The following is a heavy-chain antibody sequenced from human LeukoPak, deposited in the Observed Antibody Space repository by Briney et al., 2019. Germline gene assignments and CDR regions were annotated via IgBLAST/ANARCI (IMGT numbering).Heavy chain of an antibody. CDR2: ISSSSSYV. J-gene: IGHJ6*03. V-gene: IGHV3-21*01. Sequence: GGSLRLSCAASGFTFSSYSMNWVRQAPGKGLEWVSSISSSSSYVYYADSVKGRFTISRDNAKNSLYLQMNSLRAEDTAVYYCARDLSWTVAGYMDVWGKGTTVTVSS. CDR1: GFTFSSYS. CDR3: ARDLSWTVAGYMDV. D-gene: IGHD2-15*01.